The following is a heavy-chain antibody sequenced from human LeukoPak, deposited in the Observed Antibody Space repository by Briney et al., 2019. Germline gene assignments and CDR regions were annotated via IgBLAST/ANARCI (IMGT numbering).Heavy chain of an antibody. V-gene: IGHV3-30*18. CDR2: ISYDESNK. J-gene: IGHJ6*02. CDR3: AKKGGGAAAGYYYYYGMDV. CDR1: GFTFSSYG. D-gene: IGHD6-13*01. Sequence: GRSLRLSCAASGFTFSSYGMHWVRQAPGKGLEWVAVISYDESNKYYADSVKGRFTISRDNSKNTLYLQMNSLRAEDTAVYYCAKKGGGAAAGYYYYYGMDVWGQGTTVTVSS.